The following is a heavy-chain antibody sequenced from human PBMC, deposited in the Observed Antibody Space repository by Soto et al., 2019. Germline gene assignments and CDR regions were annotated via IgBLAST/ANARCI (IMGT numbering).Heavy chain of an antibody. CDR2: IYYRGST. CDR1: GGSVSRGSYY. Sequence: QVQLQESGPGLVKPSETLSLTCTVSGGSVSRGSYYWSWIRQPPGKGLEWIGYIYYRGSTNYNPSLKSRVTISVDTSKNQFSLKLSSVTAADTAAYYCASVTRTCISTSCYRYYYGMDVWGQGTTVTVSS. CDR3: ASVTRTCISTSCYRYYYGMDV. J-gene: IGHJ6*02. V-gene: IGHV4-61*01. D-gene: IGHD2-2*02.